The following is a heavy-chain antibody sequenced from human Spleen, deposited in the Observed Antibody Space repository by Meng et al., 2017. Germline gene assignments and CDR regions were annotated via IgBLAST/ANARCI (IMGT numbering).Heavy chain of an antibody. CDR3: ARGELGYCSGGSCYSIPGWFDP. V-gene: IGHV1-18*01. CDR2: ISAYNGNT. J-gene: IGHJ5*01. D-gene: IGHD2-15*01. Sequence: ASVKVSCKASGYTFTSYGISWVRQAPGQGLEWMGWISAYNGNTNYAQKLQGRVTMTTDTSTSTAYMELRSLRSDDTAVYYCARGELGYCSGGSCYSIPGWFDPWGQGNLVNGAS. CDR1: GYTFTSYG.